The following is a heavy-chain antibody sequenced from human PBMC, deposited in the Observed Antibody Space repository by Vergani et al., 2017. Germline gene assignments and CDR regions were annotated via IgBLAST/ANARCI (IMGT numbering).Heavy chain of an antibody. CDR1: GYSFTSYW. CDR3: ARLRITICGVVMHDAFDI. CDR2: IYPGDSDT. Sequence: EVQLVQSGAEVKKPGESLKISCKGSGYSFTSYWIGWVRQMPGKGLEWMGIIYPGDSDTRYSPSFQGQVTISADKSISTAYLQWSSLKASDTAMYYCARLRITICGVVMHDAFDIWGQGTMVTVSS. D-gene: IGHD3-3*01. J-gene: IGHJ3*02. V-gene: IGHV5-51*01.